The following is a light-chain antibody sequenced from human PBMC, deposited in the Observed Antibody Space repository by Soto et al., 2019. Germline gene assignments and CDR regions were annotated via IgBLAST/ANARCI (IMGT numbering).Light chain of an antibody. CDR1: QTISSH. CDR2: AAS. Sequence: DIQMTQSPSSLAASVGDRVTITCRAGQTISSHLNWYRQKPGKAPEFLIFAASNLQSRVPSRLIGSGSGTDFPLIISSLQPEDFQPNSGHQIPGIQYTFVQGTKLKIK. CDR3: HQIPGIQYT. V-gene: IGKV1-39*01. J-gene: IGKJ2*01.